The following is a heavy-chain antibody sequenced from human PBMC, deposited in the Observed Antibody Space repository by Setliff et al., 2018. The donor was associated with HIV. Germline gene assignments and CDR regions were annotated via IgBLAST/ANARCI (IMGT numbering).Heavy chain of an antibody. J-gene: IGHJ4*02. D-gene: IGHD5-18*01. V-gene: IGHV4-39*02. CDR1: GASISDSNSY. CDR2: IYSSGST. Sequence: KTSETLSLTCTVYGASISDSNSYWGWIRQPPGKRLEWLGSIYSSGSTSYNPSLSSRLTISVDTSKSHVSLRLSSVTAADTAVYYCARAIFGYSYGYDFWGQGTLVTVSS. CDR3: ARAIFGYSYGYDF.